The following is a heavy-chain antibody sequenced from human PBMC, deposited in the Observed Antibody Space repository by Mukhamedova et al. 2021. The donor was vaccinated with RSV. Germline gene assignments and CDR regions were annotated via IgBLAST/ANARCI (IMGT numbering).Heavy chain of an antibody. V-gene: IGHV4-30-2*04. CDR2: ST. D-gene: IGHD6-13*01. J-gene: IGHJ6*02. Sequence: STFYSPSLKSRVTISVDTSKNQFSLKLRSVTAADAAVYYCARVKAAGGRDYYYFGMDVWGQGTTVTVSS. CDR3: ARVKAAGGRDYYYFGMDV.